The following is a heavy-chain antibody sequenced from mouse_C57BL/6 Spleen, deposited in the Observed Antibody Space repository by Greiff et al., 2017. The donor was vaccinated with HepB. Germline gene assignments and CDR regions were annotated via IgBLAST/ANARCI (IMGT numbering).Heavy chain of an antibody. CDR3: ARDYYGSSYWYFDV. D-gene: IGHD1-1*01. V-gene: IGHV5-17*01. Sequence: EVKLVESGGGLVKPGGSLKLSCAASGFTFSDYGMHWVRQAPEKGLEWVAYIRSGSSTIYYADTVKGRFTISRDNAKNTLFLQMTSLRSEDTAMYYCARDYYGSSYWYFDVWGTGTTVTVSS. J-gene: IGHJ1*03. CDR2: IRSGSSTI. CDR1: GFTFSDYG.